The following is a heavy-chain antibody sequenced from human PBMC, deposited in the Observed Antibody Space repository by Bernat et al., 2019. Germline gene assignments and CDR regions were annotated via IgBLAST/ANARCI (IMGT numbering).Heavy chain of an antibody. CDR2: IYYSGST. CDR3: ARHAFEWDDYDSSGYYWFDY. V-gene: IGHV4-39*01. Sequence: QLQLQESGPGLVKPSETLSLTCTVSGCSISSSSYYWGWIRQPPGKGLEWIGSIYYSGSTYYNPSLKSRVTISVDTSKNQFSLKLGSVTAADTAVYYYARHAFEWDDYDSSGYYWFDYWGQGTLVTVSS. J-gene: IGHJ4*02. D-gene: IGHD3-22*01. CDR1: GCSISSSSYY.